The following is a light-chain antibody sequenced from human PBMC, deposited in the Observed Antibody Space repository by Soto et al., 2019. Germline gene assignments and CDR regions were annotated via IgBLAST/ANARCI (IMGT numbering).Light chain of an antibody. Sequence: IVMTQSPATLSVSPGERATLSCRASQSISINLAWYQQKPGQAPRLLIYDTSNRATGIPARFSGNGSGTEFTLTIGSLQSEDFAVYYCQQYDKWPPITFGQGTRLEIK. CDR1: QSISIN. J-gene: IGKJ5*01. CDR3: QQYDKWPPIT. V-gene: IGKV3-15*01. CDR2: DTS.